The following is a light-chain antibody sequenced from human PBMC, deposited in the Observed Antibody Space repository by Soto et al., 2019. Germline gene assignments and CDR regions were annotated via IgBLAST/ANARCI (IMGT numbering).Light chain of an antibody. V-gene: IGKV3-20*01. CDR2: AAS. J-gene: IGKJ1*01. CDR3: QQYGSSPQT. Sequence: EIVLTQSPGTLSLSPGEGATLSCRASQIISNNYLAWYQHKPGQAPRLLIYAASTRATGIPDRFSGSGSGADFTLTVNRLEPEDFAVYYCQQYGSSPQTFGQGTKVEI. CDR1: QIISNNY.